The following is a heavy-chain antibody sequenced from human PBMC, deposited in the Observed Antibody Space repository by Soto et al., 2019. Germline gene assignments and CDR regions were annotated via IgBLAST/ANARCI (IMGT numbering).Heavy chain of an antibody. Sequence: ASLKVSCKSSGYTFTSYDINWVRQATGKGLEWMGWMNPNSGNTGYAQKFQGRVTMTRNTSISTAYMELSSLRSEDTAVYYCAREYCSGGSCYPGDYYYYYMDVWGKGTTVTVSS. CDR2: MNPNSGNT. CDR3: AREYCSGGSCYPGDYYYYYMDV. J-gene: IGHJ6*03. D-gene: IGHD2-15*01. CDR1: GYTFTSYD. V-gene: IGHV1-8*01.